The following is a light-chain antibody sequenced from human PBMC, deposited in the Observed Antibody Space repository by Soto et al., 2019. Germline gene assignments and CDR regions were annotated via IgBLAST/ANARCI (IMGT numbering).Light chain of an antibody. J-gene: IGLJ1*01. Sequence: QSALSQPASVSGSLGQSITISCTGTSSDVGGYNYVSWYQQHPGKAPKLMIYDVSNRPSGISNRFSGSKSGNTASLTISGLQAEDEADYYCSSYTGSSTYVFGTGTKLTVL. V-gene: IGLV2-14*01. CDR3: SSYTGSSTYV. CDR1: SSDVGGYNY. CDR2: DVS.